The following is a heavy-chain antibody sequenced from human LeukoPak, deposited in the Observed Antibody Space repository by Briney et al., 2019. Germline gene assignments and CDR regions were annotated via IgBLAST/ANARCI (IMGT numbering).Heavy chain of an antibody. V-gene: IGHV3-66*02. CDR2: IYSGGIT. J-gene: IGHJ4*02. Sequence: GRSLRLSCAASGFTVNTNYMTWVRQAPGKGLEWVAVIYSGGITYYADSVKGRLTISRDNSKNTLYLQMNSLRPEDTAIYFCARRHSSGSNWGQGTLVSVSS. CDR1: GFTVNTNY. CDR3: ARRHSSGSN. D-gene: IGHD6-19*01.